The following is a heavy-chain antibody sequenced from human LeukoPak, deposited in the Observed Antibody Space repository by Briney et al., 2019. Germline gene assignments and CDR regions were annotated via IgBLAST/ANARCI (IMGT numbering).Heavy chain of an antibody. CDR2: ISYDGSNN. J-gene: IGHJ5*02. V-gene: IGHV3-30*18. Sequence: TGGSLRLSCAASGFTFSSYGMHWVRQAPGKGLEWVAVISYDGSNNYYGDSVKGRFTISRDNSKNTLYLQMNSLRVEDTAVYYCAKEKVIGGNWFDPWGQGTLVTVSS. D-gene: IGHD3-16*02. CDR1: GFTFSSYG. CDR3: AKEKVIGGNWFDP.